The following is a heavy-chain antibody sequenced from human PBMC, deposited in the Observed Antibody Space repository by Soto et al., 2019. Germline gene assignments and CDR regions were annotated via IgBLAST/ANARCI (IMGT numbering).Heavy chain of an antibody. CDR3: ARDVIVGGSYYFDY. Sequence: GGSLRLSCAASGFTFSSYGMHWVRQAPGKGLEWVAVIWYDGSNKYYADSVKGRFTISRDNSKNTLYLQMNSLRAEDTAVYYCARDVIVGGSYYFDYWGQGTLVTVSS. J-gene: IGHJ4*02. V-gene: IGHV3-33*01. D-gene: IGHD1-26*01. CDR1: GFTFSSYG. CDR2: IWYDGSNK.